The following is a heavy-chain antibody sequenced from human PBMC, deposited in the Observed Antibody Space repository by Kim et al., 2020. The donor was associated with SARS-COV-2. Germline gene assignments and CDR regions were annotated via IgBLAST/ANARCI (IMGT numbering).Heavy chain of an antibody. CDR2: MSYDGSYK. CDR1: GFTFSNYG. CDR3: AKDQVDRVLAGDHYHYGMDV. V-gene: IGHV3-30*18. Sequence: GGSLRLSCEASGFTFSNYGMYWVRQAPGKGLDWVTLMSYDGSYKYYEDSVKGRFTISRDNSKNAVYLHMNSLRVEDTAVYYCAKDQVDRVLAGDHYHYGMDVWGQGTTVTVSS. J-gene: IGHJ6*02. D-gene: IGHD7-27*01.